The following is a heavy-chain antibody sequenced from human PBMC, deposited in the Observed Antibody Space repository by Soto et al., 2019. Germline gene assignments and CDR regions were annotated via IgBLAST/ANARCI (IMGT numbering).Heavy chain of an antibody. CDR1: GFTFSSYG. D-gene: IGHD6-25*01. V-gene: IGHV3-30*18. CDR2: ISYDGSNK. Sequence: QAGGSLRLSCSASGFTFSSYGMHWVHQAPGKGLEWVAVISYDGSNKYYADSVKGRFTISRDNSKNTLYLQMNSLRAEDTAVYYCAKTSAPIIAPAVFLDYWGQGTLVTVSS. J-gene: IGHJ4*02. CDR3: AKTSAPIIAPAVFLDY.